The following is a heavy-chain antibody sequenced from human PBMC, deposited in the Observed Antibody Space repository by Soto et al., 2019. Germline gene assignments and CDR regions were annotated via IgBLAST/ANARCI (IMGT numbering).Heavy chain of an antibody. CDR3: CVIKRRDQYSTSGYWFDP. CDR1: GFTFRHAW. Sequence: EMHLVDSGGGLVKPGGSLRLSCAASGFTFRHAWMSWVRQAQGKGLEWVGRSKSKADGETKDYGAPVRGRFTISIYDSQDILYLHTNSLRIVDTAVYLCCVIKRRDQYSTSGYWFDPWGPGTLVTVSS. V-gene: IGHV3-15*01. CDR2: SKSKADGETK. D-gene: IGHD4-4*01. J-gene: IGHJ5*02.